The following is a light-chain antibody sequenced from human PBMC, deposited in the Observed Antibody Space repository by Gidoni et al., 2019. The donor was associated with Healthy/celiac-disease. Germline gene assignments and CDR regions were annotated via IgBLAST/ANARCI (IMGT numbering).Light chain of an antibody. Sequence: DIVMTQSPLSLPVTPGEPASISCRSSQSLLHSNGYNYWDGYLQKPGQSPQLLIYLGSNRASGVPDRFSGSGSGTDFTLKISRVEAEDVGVYYCMQALQTPITFGQGTRLEIK. V-gene: IGKV2-28*01. J-gene: IGKJ5*01. CDR1: QSLLHSNGYNY. CDR2: LGS. CDR3: MQALQTPIT.